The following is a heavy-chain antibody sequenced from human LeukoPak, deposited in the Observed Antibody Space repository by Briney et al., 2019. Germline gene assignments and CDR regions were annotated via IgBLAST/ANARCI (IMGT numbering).Heavy chain of an antibody. CDR3: ARYCSGGSCLRGFDY. D-gene: IGHD2-15*01. Sequence: SETLSLTCTVSGGSISSSTYYWGWIRQPPGKGLEWIGSIYYSGSTYYNPSLKSRVTISVDTSKNQFSLKLSSVTAADTAVYYCARYCSGGSCLRGFDYWGQGTLVTVSS. J-gene: IGHJ4*02. V-gene: IGHV4-39*01. CDR1: GGSISSSTYY. CDR2: IYYSGST.